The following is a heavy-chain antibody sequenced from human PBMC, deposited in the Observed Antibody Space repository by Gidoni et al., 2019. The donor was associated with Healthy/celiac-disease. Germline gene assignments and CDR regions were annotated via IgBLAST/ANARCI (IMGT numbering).Heavy chain of an antibody. CDR3: AKDSSYGSGSYYNVGYFDY. J-gene: IGHJ4*02. CDR2: ISGSGGST. D-gene: IGHD3-10*01. V-gene: IGHV3-23*01. CDR1: GFTFSSYA. Sequence: EVQLLESGGGLVQPGGSLRLSCAASGFTFSSYAMSWVRQAPGKGLEWVSAISGSGGSTYYADSVKGRFTISRDNSKNTLYLQMNSLRAEDTAVYYCAKDSSYGSGSYYNVGYFDYWGQGTLVTVSS.